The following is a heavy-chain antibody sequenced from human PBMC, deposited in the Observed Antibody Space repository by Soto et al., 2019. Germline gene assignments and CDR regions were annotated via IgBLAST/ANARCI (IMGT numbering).Heavy chain of an antibody. CDR1: GGSISSADYY. CDR2: IYYSGST. D-gene: IGHD5-12*01. V-gene: IGHV4-30-4*01. CDR3: ARAIVVTIGGMDV. Sequence: SETLSLTCTVSGGSISSADYYWSWVRQPPGKGLEWIGYIYYSGSTFFNPSLKSRVTISKDTSRNQFSLRLNSVTAADTAVYYCARAIVVTIGGMDVWGQGTTVTVS. J-gene: IGHJ6*02.